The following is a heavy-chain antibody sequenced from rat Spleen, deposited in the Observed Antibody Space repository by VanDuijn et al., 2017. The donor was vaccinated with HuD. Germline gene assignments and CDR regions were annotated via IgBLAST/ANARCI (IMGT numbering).Heavy chain of an antibody. CDR2: ISYEGSST. CDR3: ARPTEGIVLPLFDY. D-gene: IGHD1-11*01. Sequence: EVQLVESGGGLVQPGRSLKLSCAASGFTFSDYYMAWVRQAPKKGLEWVASISYEGSSTYYGDSVKGRFTISRDNAKSTLYLQMNSLRSEDTATYYCARPTEGIVLPLFDYWGQGVMVTVSS. V-gene: IGHV5-22*01. CDR1: GFTFSDYY. J-gene: IGHJ2*01.